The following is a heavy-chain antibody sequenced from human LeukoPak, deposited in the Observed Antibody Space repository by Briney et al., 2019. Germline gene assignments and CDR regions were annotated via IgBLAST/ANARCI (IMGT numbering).Heavy chain of an antibody. V-gene: IGHV1-69*05. CDR3: ARDQRKWLSPGDYYYYYMDV. D-gene: IGHD3-22*01. Sequence: SVKVSCKASGGTFSSYAISWVRQAPGQGLEWMGGIIPIFGTANYAQKFQGRVTITTDESTSTAYMELSSLRSEDTAVYYCARDQRKWLSPGDYYYYYMDVWGKGTTVTVSS. J-gene: IGHJ6*03. CDR2: IIPIFGTA. CDR1: GGTFSSYA.